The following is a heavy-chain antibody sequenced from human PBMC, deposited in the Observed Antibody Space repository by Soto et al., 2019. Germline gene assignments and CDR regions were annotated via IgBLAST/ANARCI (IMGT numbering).Heavy chain of an antibody. D-gene: IGHD2-21*02. V-gene: IGHV4-59*01. Sequence: TLELQCVSWTVFGGSIISYYWSWIRQPPGKGLEWIGYIYYSGSTNYNPSLKSRVTISVDTSKNQFSLKLSSVTAADTAVYYCAREAYCGGDCYPAELGIDYWGQGTLVTVSS. CDR2: IYYSGST. CDR3: AREAYCGGDCYPAELGIDY. J-gene: IGHJ4*02. CDR1: GGSIISYY.